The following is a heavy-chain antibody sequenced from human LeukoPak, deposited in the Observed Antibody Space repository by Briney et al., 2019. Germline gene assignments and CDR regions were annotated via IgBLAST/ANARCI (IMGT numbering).Heavy chain of an antibody. V-gene: IGHV1-69*04. CDR2: IIPILGIA. J-gene: IGHJ3*02. CDR3: AREQPNRRINMIVVGPRGAFDI. D-gene: IGHD3-22*01. Sequence: SVNVSCKASVGTFSSYAISWVRQAPGQGRAWMGRIIPILGIANYEQKFQGRVTITADKSTSTAYMELSRLRSEDTAVYYCAREQPNRRINMIVVGPRGAFDIWGQGTMVTVSS. CDR1: VGTFSSYA.